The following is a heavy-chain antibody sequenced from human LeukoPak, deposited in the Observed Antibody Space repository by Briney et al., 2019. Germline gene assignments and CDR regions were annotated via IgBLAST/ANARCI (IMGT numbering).Heavy chain of an antibody. CDR3: AKGGGRGYSGY. CDR1: GFTFSGYG. Sequence: GGSLRLSCAASGFTFSGYGMHWVRQAPGKGLEWVGFISYDGSNKYYADSVKGRFTISRDNSKNTLYLQMNSLRAEDTAVYYCAKGGGRGYSGYWGQGTLVTVSS. J-gene: IGHJ4*02. CDR2: ISYDGSNK. D-gene: IGHD5-12*01. V-gene: IGHV3-30*18.